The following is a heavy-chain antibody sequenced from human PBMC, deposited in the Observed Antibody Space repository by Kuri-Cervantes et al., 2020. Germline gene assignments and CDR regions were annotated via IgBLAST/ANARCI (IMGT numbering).Heavy chain of an antibody. CDR1: GGSISSSSYY. Sequence: SETLSLTCTVSGGSISSSSYYWSWIRQPPGKGLEWIGYIYYSGSTNYNPSLKSRVTISVDTSKNQFSLKLSSVTAADTAVYYCASGYGDEVAEYFQHWGQGTLVTVSS. CDR2: IYYSGST. D-gene: IGHD4-17*01. J-gene: IGHJ1*01. V-gene: IGHV4-61*05. CDR3: ASGYGDEVAEYFQH.